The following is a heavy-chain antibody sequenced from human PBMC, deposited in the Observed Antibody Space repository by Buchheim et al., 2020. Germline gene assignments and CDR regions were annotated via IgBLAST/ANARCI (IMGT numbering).Heavy chain of an antibody. V-gene: IGHV4-34*01. CDR1: GGSFSGYY. CDR2: INHSGST. D-gene: IGHD3-3*01. Sequence: QVQLQQWGAGLLKPSETLSLTCAVYGGSFSGYYWSWIRQPPGKGLEWIGEINHSGSTNYNPSLKRRVTIAVDTSKNQFSLKLSSVTAADTAVYYCARGSMGYDFWSGYSFDYWGQGTL. CDR3: ARGSMGYDFWSGYSFDY. J-gene: IGHJ4*02.